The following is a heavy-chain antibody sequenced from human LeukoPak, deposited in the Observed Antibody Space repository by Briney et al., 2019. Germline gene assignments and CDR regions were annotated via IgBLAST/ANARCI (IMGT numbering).Heavy chain of an antibody. CDR2: VSPRGRP. V-gene: IGHV3-23*01. CDR3: AKSASAAIDFYFDL. J-gene: IGHJ4*02. Sequence: GGSLRLPCAASGLSFDTYGMTWVRQPPQKGLEWVSAVSPRGRPYYADSVRGRFTISRDTATNTVVLQMNSLKAEDTAVYFCAKSASAAIDFYFDLWGQGALVTVSS. D-gene: IGHD6-13*01. CDR1: GLSFDTYG.